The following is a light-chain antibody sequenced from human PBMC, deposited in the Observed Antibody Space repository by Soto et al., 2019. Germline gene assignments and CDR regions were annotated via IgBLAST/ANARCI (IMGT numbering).Light chain of an antibody. J-gene: IGLJ3*02. V-gene: IGLV2-14*01. Sequence: QSVLTQPASVSGSPGQSITISCTGTSSDIGGYKYVSWYQQHPGKAPKLIIFEVSNRPSGVSDRFSGFNSGNTAPLTISGLQAEDEADYYCTSYSRYSVLVFGGGTKVTVL. CDR3: TSYSRYSVLV. CDR1: SSDIGGYKY. CDR2: EVS.